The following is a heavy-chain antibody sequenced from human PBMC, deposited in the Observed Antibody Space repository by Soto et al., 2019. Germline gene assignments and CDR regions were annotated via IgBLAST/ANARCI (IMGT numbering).Heavy chain of an antibody. CDR3: ARVSMGGGTYYYAMDV. CDR1: GGSVSSGDLY. V-gene: IGHV4-30-4*01. D-gene: IGHD3-10*01. CDR2: IYYSGSP. Sequence: QVQLQESGPGLVKPSQTLSLTCTVSGGSVSSGDLYWSWIRQPPGKGLERIGYIYYSGSPYYNPSLKCRLTIAIVSPKDQVALRLCSVTAADTALYYCARVSMGGGTYYYAMDVWGQGTTVTVSS. J-gene: IGHJ6*02.